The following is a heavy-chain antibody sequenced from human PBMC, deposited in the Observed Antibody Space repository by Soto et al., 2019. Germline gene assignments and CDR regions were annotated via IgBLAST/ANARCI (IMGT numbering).Heavy chain of an antibody. V-gene: IGHV3-15*01. CDR1: GFTFSNAW. J-gene: IGHJ6*02. CDR3: TTAPENYYYGMDV. Sequence: GGSLRLSCAASGFTFSNAWMSWVRQAPGKGLEWVGRIKSKTDGGTTDYAAPVKGRFTISRDDSKNTLYLQMNSLKTEDTAVYYCTTAPENYYYGMDVWGQGTTVTVSS. CDR2: IKSKTDGGTT.